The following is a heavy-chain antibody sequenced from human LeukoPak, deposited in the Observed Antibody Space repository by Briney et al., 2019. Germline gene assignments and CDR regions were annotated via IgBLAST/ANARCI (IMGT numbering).Heavy chain of an antibody. CDR3: AYGGDAYKTGY. CDR1: GGSINRNY. V-gene: IGHV4-59*01. Sequence: SETLSLTCAVSGGSINRNYWNWIRQPPGKGLEWIGCMYYSGSTNYNPSLKSRVTISLDTSKNQFSLKLSSVTAADTAVYYCAYGGDAYKTGYWGQGTLVTVSS. D-gene: IGHD5-24*01. J-gene: IGHJ4*02. CDR2: MYYSGST.